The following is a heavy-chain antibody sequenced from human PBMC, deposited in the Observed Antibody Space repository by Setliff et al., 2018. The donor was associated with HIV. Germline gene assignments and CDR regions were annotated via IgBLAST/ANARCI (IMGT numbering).Heavy chain of an antibody. CDR2: INPNSGGT. D-gene: IGHD2-2*01. CDR1: GYTFTDYF. J-gene: IGHJ3*02. V-gene: IGHV1-2*02. CDR3: ARSLIVVVPAAMLDAFDI. Sequence: ASVKVSCKSSGYTFTDYFMHWVRQAPGQGLEWMGWINPNSGGTNYAQKFQGRVTMTRDTSISTAYMELSRLRSDDTAVYYCARSLIVVVPAAMLDAFDIWGQGTMVTVSS.